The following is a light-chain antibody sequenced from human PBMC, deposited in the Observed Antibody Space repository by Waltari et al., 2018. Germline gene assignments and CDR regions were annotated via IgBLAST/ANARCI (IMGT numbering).Light chain of an antibody. CDR1: SVRGYY. V-gene: IGLV3-19*01. J-gene: IGLJ2*01. CDR2: GKN. CDR3: NSRDSSGNHVV. Sequence: SSALTQDPAASVAFGQTVRLTCQCDSVRGYYPSRYQQKPGKAPVLVIYGKNNQPSGIPDRFSGSSSGNTASLTITGAQAEDEADYYCNSRDSSGNHVVFGGGTKLTVL.